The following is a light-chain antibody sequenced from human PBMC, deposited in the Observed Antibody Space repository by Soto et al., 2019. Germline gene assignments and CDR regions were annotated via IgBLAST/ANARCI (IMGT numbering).Light chain of an antibody. CDR2: GAS. Sequence: IVMTQSPATLSVSPGDRATLSCRASQSVSSNLAWYQQKPGQVPRLLIYGASTRATGIPARFSGSGSGTEFTLPISSLQSEDFAVYYCQQYNNWPPWTFGQGTKVEIK. CDR1: QSVSSN. J-gene: IGKJ1*01. V-gene: IGKV3-15*01. CDR3: QQYNNWPPWT.